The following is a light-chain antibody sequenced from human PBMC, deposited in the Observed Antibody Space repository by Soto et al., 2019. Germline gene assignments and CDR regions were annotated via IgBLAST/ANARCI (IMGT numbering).Light chain of an antibody. CDR2: RNH. V-gene: IGLV1-44*01. Sequence: QSVLPKSPSASATPGQRVTISCSGGRSNIGTYTVNWYQQLPGTAPTLLIFRNHQRPSGVPDRFSGSKSGTSASLAISGPQSEDEADYYCAALDDSLRAVVFGGGTKLTVL. CDR1: RSNIGTYT. J-gene: IGLJ2*01. CDR3: AALDDSLRAVV.